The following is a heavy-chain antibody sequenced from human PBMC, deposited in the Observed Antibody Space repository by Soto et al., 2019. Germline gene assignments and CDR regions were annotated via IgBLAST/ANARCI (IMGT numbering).Heavy chain of an antibody. CDR2: TRNKANSYTT. D-gene: IGHD6-6*01. J-gene: IGHJ4*02. CDR1: GFTFSDHY. CDR3: ARDVSSSFLEPSNYYFDY. Sequence: GGSLRLSCAASGFTFSDHYMDWVRQAPGKGLEWVGRTRNKANSYTTEYAASVKGRFTISRDDSKNSLYLQMNSLKTEDTAVYYCARDVSSSFLEPSNYYFDYWGQGTLVTVSS. V-gene: IGHV3-72*01.